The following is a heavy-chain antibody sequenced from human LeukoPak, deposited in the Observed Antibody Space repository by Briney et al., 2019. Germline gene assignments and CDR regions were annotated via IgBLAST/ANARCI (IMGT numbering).Heavy chain of an antibody. Sequence: PGGSLRLSCAASGFTFDDFAMHWVRQVPGEGLEWLSGINWNGDKIGYVDSVKGRFTISRDNAKNSLYLQMNSLRAEDTAVYYCASLSEGFDYWGQGTLVTVSS. V-gene: IGHV3-9*01. CDR1: GFTFDDFA. CDR3: ASLSEGFDY. CDR2: INWNGDKI. J-gene: IGHJ4*02.